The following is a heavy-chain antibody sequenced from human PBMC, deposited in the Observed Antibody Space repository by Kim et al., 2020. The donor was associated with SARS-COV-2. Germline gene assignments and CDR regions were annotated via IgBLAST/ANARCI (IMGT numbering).Heavy chain of an antibody. D-gene: IGHD2-15*01. V-gene: IGHV3-23*01. Sequence: GGSLRLSCAASGFNFRNYAMSWVRQVPGKGLEWVLGISSSGRSTYYADSVKGRFTISRDNSNSKLYVQMDSLRVEDTAVYYCARALRDCSGGSCFFKWFDPWGPETLVTVSS. J-gene: IGHJ5*02. CDR2: ISSSGRST. CDR3: ARALRDCSGGSCFFKWFDP. CDR1: GFNFRNYA.